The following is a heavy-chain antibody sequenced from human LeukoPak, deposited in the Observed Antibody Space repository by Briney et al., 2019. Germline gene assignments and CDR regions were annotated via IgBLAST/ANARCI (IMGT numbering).Heavy chain of an antibody. J-gene: IGHJ3*02. CDR3: ARDYVRRYYGSGSRESDAFDI. Sequence: GASVKVSCKASGYTFTSYGISWVRQAPGQGLEWMGWISAYNGNTNYAQKLQGRVTMTTDTSTSAAYMELRSLRSDDTAVYYCARDYVRRYYGSGSRESDAFDIWGQGTMVTVSS. CDR1: GYTFTSYG. V-gene: IGHV1-18*01. CDR2: ISAYNGNT. D-gene: IGHD3-10*01.